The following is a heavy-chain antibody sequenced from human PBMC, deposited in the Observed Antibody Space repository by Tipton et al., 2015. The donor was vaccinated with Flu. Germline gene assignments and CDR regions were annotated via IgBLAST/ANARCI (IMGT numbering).Heavy chain of an antibody. Sequence: TLSLTCSVSGGSITSGAYYWGWIRQPPGKTLEWIGTTYYGGSTYYNPSLKSRLTISRDTSTNQFSLHLTSMTAADTAVYYCAGGGRDFDWPHWGQGTLVTVSS. CDR3: AGGGRDFDWPH. D-gene: IGHD3-9*01. CDR1: GGSITSGAYY. J-gene: IGHJ4*02. CDR2: TYYGGST. V-gene: IGHV4-39*07.